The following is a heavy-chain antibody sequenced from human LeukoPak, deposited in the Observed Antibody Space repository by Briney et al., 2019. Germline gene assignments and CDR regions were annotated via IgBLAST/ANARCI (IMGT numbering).Heavy chain of an antibody. CDR1: GLNLDAYA. CDR2: ISGDGTIT. V-gene: IGHV3-43*02. Sequence: PGGSLRLSCAASGLNLDAYAMHWVRQAPGKGLEWVSLISGDGTITYYADSVKGRFTISRDNSKNSLFLEMNSLRSEDTALYYCAKDTTLFYHYYGIDVWGQGTTVTVSS. J-gene: IGHJ6*02. CDR3: AKDTTLFYHYYGIDV.